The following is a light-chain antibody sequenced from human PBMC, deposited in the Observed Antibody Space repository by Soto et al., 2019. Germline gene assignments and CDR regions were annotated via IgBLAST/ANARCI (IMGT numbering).Light chain of an antibody. CDR2: DAS. Sequence: EIVLTQSTATLALSPGERATLSCRASQSVSSYLAWYQQKPGQAPRLLLYDASNRATGIPARFSGSGPGTDFTLTISSLEPEDFAVYYCQQRSNWPPTLGQGTRLEIK. CDR3: QQRSNWPPT. CDR1: QSVSSY. V-gene: IGKV3-11*01. J-gene: IGKJ5*01.